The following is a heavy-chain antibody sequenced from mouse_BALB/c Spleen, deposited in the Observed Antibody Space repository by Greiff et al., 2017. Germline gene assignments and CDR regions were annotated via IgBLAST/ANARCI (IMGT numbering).Heavy chain of an antibody. J-gene: IGHJ2*01. CDR3: ARYGFDY. CDR2: ISDGGSYT. CDR1: GFTFSDYY. V-gene: IGHV5-4*02. D-gene: IGHD1-1*01. Sequence: EVQVVESGGGLVKPGGSLKLSCAASGFTFSDYYMYWVRQTPEKRLEWVATISDGGSYTYYPDSVKGRFTISRDNAKNNLYLQMSSLKSEDTAMYYCARYGFDYWGQGTTLTVSS.